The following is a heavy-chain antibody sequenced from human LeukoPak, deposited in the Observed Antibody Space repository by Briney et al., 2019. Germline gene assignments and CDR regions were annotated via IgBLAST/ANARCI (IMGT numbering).Heavy chain of an antibody. J-gene: IGHJ5*02. CDR2: IWYDGSNK. V-gene: IGHV3-33*01. Sequence: TGRSLRLSCAASGFTFSSYGMHWVRQAPGKELEWVAVIWYDGSNKYYADSVKGRFTISRDNSKNTLYLQMNSLRAEDTAVYYCARESSSWYGDNWFDPWGQGTLVTVSS. CDR1: GFTFSSYG. CDR3: ARESSSWYGDNWFDP. D-gene: IGHD6-13*01.